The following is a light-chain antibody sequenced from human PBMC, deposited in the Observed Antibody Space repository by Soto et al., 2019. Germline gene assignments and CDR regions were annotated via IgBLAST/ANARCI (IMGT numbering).Light chain of an antibody. CDR1: SSDGGSYNL. CDR3: CSYAGSSTYHVV. V-gene: IGLV2-23*01. Sequence: QSALTQPASVSGSPGQSITISCTGTSSDGGSYNLVSWYQQHPGKAPKLMIYEGSKRPSGVSNRFSGSKSANTASLTISGRQAEGEDDYYCCSYAGSSTYHVVFGGGTKVTVL. CDR2: EGS. J-gene: IGLJ2*01.